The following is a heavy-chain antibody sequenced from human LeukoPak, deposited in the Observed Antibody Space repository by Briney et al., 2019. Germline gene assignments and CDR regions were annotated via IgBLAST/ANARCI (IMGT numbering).Heavy chain of an antibody. CDR2: ISYDGSNK. J-gene: IGHJ4*02. V-gene: IGHV3-30*18. D-gene: IGHD4-23*01. Sequence: GGSQRLSCAASGFTFSSYGMHWVRQAPGKGLEWVAVISYDGSNKYYADSVKGRFTISRDNSKNTLYLQMNSLRAEDTAVYYCAKEVGGRNYFDYWGQGTLVTVSS. CDR1: GFTFSSYG. CDR3: AKEVGGRNYFDY.